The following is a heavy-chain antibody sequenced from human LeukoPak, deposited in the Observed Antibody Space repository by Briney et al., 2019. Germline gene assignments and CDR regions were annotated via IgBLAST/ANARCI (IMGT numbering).Heavy chain of an antibody. V-gene: IGHV4-30-4*08. Sequence: SSETLSLTCTVSGGSISSGDYYWSWIRQPPGKGLEWIGYIYYSGSTYYNPSLKSRVTISVDTSKNQFSLKLSSVTAADTAVYYCASRPTGHSSGSFDYWGQGTLVTVSS. CDR3: ASRPTGHSSGSFDY. CDR1: GGSISSGDYY. J-gene: IGHJ4*02. D-gene: IGHD6-19*01. CDR2: IYYSGST.